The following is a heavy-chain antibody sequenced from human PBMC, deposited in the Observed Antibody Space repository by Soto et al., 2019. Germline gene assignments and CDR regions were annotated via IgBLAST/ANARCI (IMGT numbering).Heavy chain of an antibody. J-gene: IGHJ6*02. CDR2: IIPIFGTA. CDR3: ARGGAIVVVEAPPVGHGMDV. D-gene: IGHD2-15*01. Sequence: QVQLVQSGAEVKKPGSSVKVSCKASGGTFSSYAISWVRQAPGQGLEWMGGIIPIFGTANYAQKFQGRVTITADESTSTAYMELSSLRSEDTAVYYCARGGAIVVVEAPPVGHGMDVWGQGTTVTVSS. V-gene: IGHV1-69*01. CDR1: GGTFSSYA.